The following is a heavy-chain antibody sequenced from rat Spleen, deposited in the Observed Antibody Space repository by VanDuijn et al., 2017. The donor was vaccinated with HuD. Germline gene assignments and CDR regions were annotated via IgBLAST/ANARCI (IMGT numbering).Heavy chain of an antibody. CDR2: INSAGST. CDR1: GYSITSSYR. D-gene: IGHD1-1*01. J-gene: IGHJ2*01. V-gene: IGHV3-3*01. Sequence: EVQLQESGPGLVKPSQSLSLTCSVTGYSITSSYRWNWIRKFPGNKLEWMGYINSAGSTNYNPSLKSRISITRDTSKNQFFLQVNSVTTEDTATYYCSIIYYYSGDGFDYWGQGVMVTVSS. CDR3: SIIYYYSGDGFDY.